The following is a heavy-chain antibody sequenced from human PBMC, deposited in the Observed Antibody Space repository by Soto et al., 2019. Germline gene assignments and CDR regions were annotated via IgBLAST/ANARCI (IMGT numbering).Heavy chain of an antibody. Sequence: QITLKESGPTLVRPTQTLTLTCTLSGFSISTSGVGVGWIRQPPGKALEWLALIYWGDDKRYSPSLKSRLTITKDTSKNQVVLTMTNMDPVDTATYYCAHRSYNSCLSYWGQGTLVTVSS. V-gene: IGHV2-5*02. CDR3: AHRSYNSCLSY. CDR1: GFSISTSGVG. J-gene: IGHJ4*02. D-gene: IGHD1-26*01. CDR2: IYWGDDK.